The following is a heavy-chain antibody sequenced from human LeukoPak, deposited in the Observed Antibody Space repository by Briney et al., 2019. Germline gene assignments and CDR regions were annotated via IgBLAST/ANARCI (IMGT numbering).Heavy chain of an antibody. J-gene: IGHJ4*02. D-gene: IGHD6-19*01. CDR1: GFTFSSYW. CDR3: ARSSSALDY. V-gene: IGHV3-7*01. CDR2: INHNGNVN. Sequence: GGSLRLSCAASGFTFSSYWMNWARQAPGKGLEWVASINHNGNVNYYVDSVKGRFTISRDNSKNTLYLQMNSLRAEDTAVYYCARSSSALDYWGQGTLVTVSS.